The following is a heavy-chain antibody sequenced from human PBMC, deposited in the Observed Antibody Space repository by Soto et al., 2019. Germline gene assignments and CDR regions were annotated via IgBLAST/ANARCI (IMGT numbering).Heavy chain of an antibody. D-gene: IGHD3-22*01. V-gene: IGHV3-30*18. J-gene: IGHJ4*02. CDR3: AKGHYYDRSGRYYYVDY. Sequence: PGGSLRLSCAASGFTFNNYGMHWVRQAPGKGLEWVAIISYDGSNKYYSDSVKGRFTISRDNSKNTVFLQMNSLGPEDTAVYYCAKGHYYDRSGRYYYVDYWGQGILVTVYS. CDR2: ISYDGSNK. CDR1: GFTFNNYG.